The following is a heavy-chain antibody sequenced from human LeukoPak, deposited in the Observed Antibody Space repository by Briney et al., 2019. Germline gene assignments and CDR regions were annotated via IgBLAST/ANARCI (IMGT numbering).Heavy chain of an antibody. CDR1: GYTFTMYY. V-gene: IGHV1-46*01. CDR3: AGEQRGGLSGKLGGLFASHYTYYCMDV. J-gene: IGHJ6*03. Sequence: ASVKVSCKASGYTFTMYYIHWVRQAPGQGLEWMGMISPSDGATTLAQMLQGRRDMPRDMSTIPVCMHLSSLSPEETAVEFGAGEQRGGLSGKLGGLFASHYTYYCMDVWGRGTTDSVSS. D-gene: IGHD1-26*01. CDR2: ISPSDGAT.